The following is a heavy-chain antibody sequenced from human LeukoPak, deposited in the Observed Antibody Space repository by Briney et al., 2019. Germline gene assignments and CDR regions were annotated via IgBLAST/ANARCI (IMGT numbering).Heavy chain of an antibody. Sequence: PGGSLRLSCVASGFTFSTFGMSWVRQAPGKGLEWVSSISDTGGYTYYADSMKGRFTISGDNSKNTLYLQMNSLRDEDTAVYHCANGGSMAHEKIHNWGQGTLVTVSS. D-gene: IGHD2/OR15-2a*01. CDR2: ISDTGGYT. CDR1: GFTFSTFG. J-gene: IGHJ4*02. CDR3: ANGGSMAHEKIHN. V-gene: IGHV3-23*01.